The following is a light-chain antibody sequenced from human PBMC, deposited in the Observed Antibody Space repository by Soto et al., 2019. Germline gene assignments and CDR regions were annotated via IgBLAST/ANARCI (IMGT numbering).Light chain of an antibody. V-gene: IGLV2-23*02. Sequence: QSALTQPASVSGSPGQSITISCTGTSSDVGSHNLVSWYQQHPGKAPKFMIYEVNKRPSGVSNRFSGSKSGNTASLTISGLQAEDEADYYCCSHVDRTPWTWVFGGGTKLTVL. CDR1: SSDVGSHNL. CDR3: CSHVDRTPWTWV. CDR2: EVN. J-gene: IGLJ3*02.